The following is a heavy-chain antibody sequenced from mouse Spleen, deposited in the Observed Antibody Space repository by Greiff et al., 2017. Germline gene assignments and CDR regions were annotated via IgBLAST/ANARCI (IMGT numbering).Heavy chain of an antibody. V-gene: IGHV1-39*01. D-gene: IGHD1-1*01. CDR1: GYSFTDYN. CDR3: ARGNYGSSYRAMDY. Sequence: EVKLVESGPELVKPGASVKISCKASGYSFTDYNMNWVKQSNGKSLEWIGVINPNYGTTSYNQKFKGKATLTVDQSSSTAYMQLNSLTSEDSAVYYCARGNYGSSYRAMDYWGQGTSVTVSS. CDR2: INPNYGTT. J-gene: IGHJ4*01.